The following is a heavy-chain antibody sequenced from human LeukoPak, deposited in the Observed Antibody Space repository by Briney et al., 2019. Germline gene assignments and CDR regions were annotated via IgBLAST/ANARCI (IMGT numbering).Heavy chain of an antibody. V-gene: IGHV3-74*01. J-gene: IGHJ1*01. Sequence: GGSLRLSCAASGFTFSNYWMHWVRQGPGKELVWISRINSDGSSTSYADSVKGRFTISRDNPKNTLYLQMNSLRTEDTAIYYCAKEDVVVITIRYFQHWGQGTLVTVSS. CDR2: INSDGSST. D-gene: IGHD3-22*01. CDR1: GFTFSNYW. CDR3: AKEDVVVITIRYFQH.